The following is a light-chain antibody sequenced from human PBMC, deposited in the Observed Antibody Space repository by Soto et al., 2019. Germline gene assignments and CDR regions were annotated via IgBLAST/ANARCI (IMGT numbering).Light chain of an antibody. Sequence: VLTQPPSASGTPEQRVTISCSGNSSNIGSNTVNWYQHLPGTAPKLLMYSNNQRPSGIPDRFSGSKSGTSASLAISGLQSEDEADYYCAAWDDRLNGNVFGTGTKVTVL. J-gene: IGLJ1*01. V-gene: IGLV1-44*01. CDR3: AAWDDRLNGNV. CDR1: SSNIGSNT. CDR2: SNN.